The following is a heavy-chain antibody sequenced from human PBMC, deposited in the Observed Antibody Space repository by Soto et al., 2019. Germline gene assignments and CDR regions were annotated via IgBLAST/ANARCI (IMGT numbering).Heavy chain of an antibody. CDR1: GFTFSTYS. CDR3: AREYTACPLAYGLDV. V-gene: IGHV3-21*01. CDR2: ISSRSDI. Sequence: GGSLRLSCVGSGFTFSTYSINWVRQAPGKGPEWVSSISSRSDIYYAESVKGRFTISRDNAKNSVSLQMNSLRAEDTAVYYCAREYTACPLAYGLDVWGQGTTVTVSS. D-gene: IGHD2-2*02. J-gene: IGHJ6*02.